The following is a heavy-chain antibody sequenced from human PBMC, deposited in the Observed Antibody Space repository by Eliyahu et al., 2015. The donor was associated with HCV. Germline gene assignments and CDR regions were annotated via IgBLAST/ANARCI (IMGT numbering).Heavy chain of an antibody. J-gene: IGHJ4*01. CDR3: AKLHLTTIVAVPWYFES. CDR2: ISDSGGST. CDR1: GFTFNTYA. Sequence: EVQLLESGGGLVQPGGSLRLSCSASGFTFNTYAMSWVRQAPGKGLEWVSAISDSGGSTFYADSVKGRFTIARDNSKDTLYLQMNSLRVDDTAVYYCAKLHLTTIVAVPWYFESWGHGSLVTVSS. V-gene: IGHV3-23*01. D-gene: IGHD3-22*01.